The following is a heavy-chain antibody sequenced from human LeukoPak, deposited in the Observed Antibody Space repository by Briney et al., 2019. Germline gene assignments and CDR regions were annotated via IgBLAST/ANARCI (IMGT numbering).Heavy chain of an antibody. CDR1: GGTFSSYA. Sequence: GASVKVSCKASGGTFSSYAISWVRQAPGQGLEWMGGIIPIFGTANYAQKFQGRVTITADESTSTAYMELSSLRSEDTAVYYCARVSGEGYSYGYFDYWGQGTLVTVSS. CDR2: IIPIFGTA. CDR3: ARVSGEGYSYGYFDY. V-gene: IGHV1-69*13. D-gene: IGHD5-18*01. J-gene: IGHJ4*02.